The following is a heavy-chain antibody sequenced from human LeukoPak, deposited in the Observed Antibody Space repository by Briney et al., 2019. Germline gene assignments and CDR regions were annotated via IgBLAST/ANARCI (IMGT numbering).Heavy chain of an antibody. CDR3: ARLGYYYDSSGPQGTWFDP. D-gene: IGHD3-22*01. CDR1: GGSISSYY. Sequence: KASETLSLTCTVSGGSISSYYWSRIRQPPGKGLEWIGYIYYSGSTNYNPSLKSRVTISVDTSKNQFSLKLSSVTAADTAVYYCARLGYYYDSSGPQGTWFDPWGQGTLVTVSS. V-gene: IGHV4-59*08. J-gene: IGHJ5*02. CDR2: IYYSGST.